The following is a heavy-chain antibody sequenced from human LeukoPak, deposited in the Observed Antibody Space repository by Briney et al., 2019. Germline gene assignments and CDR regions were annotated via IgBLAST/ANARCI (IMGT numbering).Heavy chain of an antibody. CDR2: ISSSSSYI. CDR1: GFTFSSYS. V-gene: IGHV3-21*01. Sequence: GGSLRLSCAASGFTFSSYSMNWVRQAPGKGLEWVSSISSSSSYIYYADSVKGRFTISRDNAKNSLYLQMNSLRAEDTAVYYCARIELLGYCSSTSCYTGDYWGQGTLVTVSS. CDR3: ARIELLGYCSSTSCYTGDY. D-gene: IGHD2-2*02. J-gene: IGHJ4*02.